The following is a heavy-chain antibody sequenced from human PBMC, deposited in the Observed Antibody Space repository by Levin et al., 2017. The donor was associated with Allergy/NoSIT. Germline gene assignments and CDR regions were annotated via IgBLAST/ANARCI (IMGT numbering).Heavy chain of an antibody. CDR2: ISYDGSNK. D-gene: IGHD2-2*01. CDR1: GFTFSSYG. J-gene: IGHJ6*02. CDR3: AKDIVVVPAADYYYYGMDV. Sequence: GESLKISCAASGFTFSSYGMHWVRQAPGKGLEWVAVISYDGSNKYYADSVKGRFTISRDNSKNTLYLQMNSLRAEDTAVYYCAKDIVVVPAADYYYYGMDVWGQGTTVTVSS. V-gene: IGHV3-30*18.